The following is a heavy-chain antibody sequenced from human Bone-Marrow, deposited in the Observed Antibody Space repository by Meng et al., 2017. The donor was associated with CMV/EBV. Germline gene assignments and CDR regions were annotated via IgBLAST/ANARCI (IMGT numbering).Heavy chain of an antibody. J-gene: IGHJ5*02. V-gene: IGHV3-30*02. Sequence: GESLKISCAASGFPFSEYGIHWARQAPGKGLEWVAFIRNDGSNRYYGDSVKGRFTISRDNAKNSLYLQMNSLRAEDTALYYCAKDRTNYGDYVFDPWGQGTLVTVSS. CDR2: IRNDGSNR. D-gene: IGHD4-17*01. CDR3: AKDRTNYGDYVFDP. CDR1: GFPFSEYG.